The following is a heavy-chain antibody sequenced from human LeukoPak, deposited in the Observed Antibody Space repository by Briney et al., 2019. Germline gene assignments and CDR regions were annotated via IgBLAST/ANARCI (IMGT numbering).Heavy chain of an antibody. CDR2: IYTGGST. CDR1: GVTVSSNY. J-gene: IGHJ4*02. CDR3: ARSNPGFLCGRDYLDY. D-gene: IGHD2-21*02. V-gene: IGHV3-53*01. Sequence: GGSLRLSCAASGVTVSSNYMTWVRQAPGKGLEWVSVIYTGGSTYYADSVKGRFTISRDNSKNTLYLQMSSLGAEDTAVYYCARSNPGFLCGRDYLDYWGQGTLVTVSS.